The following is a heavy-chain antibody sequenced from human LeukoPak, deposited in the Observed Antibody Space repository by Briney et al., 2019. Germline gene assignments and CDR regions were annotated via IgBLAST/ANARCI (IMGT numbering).Heavy chain of an antibody. D-gene: IGHD2-21*02. CDR3: ARENCGGDCYVDY. CDR1: GFTFSSYA. V-gene: IGHV3-30*01. CDR2: ISYDGSNK. Sequence: PGGSLRLSCAASGFTFSSYAMHWVRQAPGKGLEWVAVISYDGSNKYYADSVKGRFTISRDNSKNTLYLQMNSLRAEDTAVYYCARENCGGDCYVDYWGQETLVTVSS. J-gene: IGHJ4*02.